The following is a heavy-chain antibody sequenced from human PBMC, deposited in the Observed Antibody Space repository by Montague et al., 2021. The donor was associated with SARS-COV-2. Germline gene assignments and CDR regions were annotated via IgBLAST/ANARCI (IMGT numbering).Heavy chain of an antibody. CDR2: ISYDGSNK. CDR1: GFTFSSYA. D-gene: IGHD1-26*01. J-gene: IGHJ6*02. V-gene: IGHV3-30-3*01. Sequence: SLRLSCAASGFTFSSYAMHWVRQAPGKGLEWVAVISYDGSNKYYADSVKGRFTISRDNSKNTLYLRMNSLRAEDTAVYYCARVIGGYYGMDVWGQGTTVTVSS. CDR3: ARVIGGYYGMDV.